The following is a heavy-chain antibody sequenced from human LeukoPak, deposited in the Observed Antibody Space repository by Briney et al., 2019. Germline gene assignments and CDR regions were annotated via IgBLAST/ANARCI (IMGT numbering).Heavy chain of an antibody. Sequence: GGSLRLSCAASGFTFSSFWMTWVRQAPGKGLEWVANINQDGSEKYYVDSVKGRFTISRDNAKNSVYLQMNSLRAEDTAVYYCARDGGVSGYDLLDYWGQGTLVTVSS. CDR1: GFTFSSFW. J-gene: IGHJ4*02. CDR3: ARDGGVSGYDLLDY. V-gene: IGHV3-7*01. D-gene: IGHD5-12*01. CDR2: INQDGSEK.